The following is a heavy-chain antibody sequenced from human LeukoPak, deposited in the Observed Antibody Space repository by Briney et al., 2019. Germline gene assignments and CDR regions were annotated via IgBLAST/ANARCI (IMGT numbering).Heavy chain of an antibody. CDR2: ISWNSGTI. Sequence: GGSLRLSCAASGFTFDNYAMNWVRQVPGKGLEWTSLISWNSGTIGYADSVKGRFTISRDNANNFLYLQMNSLRAEDTALYYCARAYKDRSLAGKKEFFQHWGQGTLVTVSS. D-gene: IGHD6-19*01. V-gene: IGHV3-9*01. J-gene: IGHJ1*01. CDR3: ARAYKDRSLAGKKEFFQH. CDR1: GFTFDNYA.